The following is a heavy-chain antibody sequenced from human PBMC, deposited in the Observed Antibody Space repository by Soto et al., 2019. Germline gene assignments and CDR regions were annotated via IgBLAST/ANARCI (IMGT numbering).Heavy chain of an antibody. CDR1: GFTLGTFA. D-gene: IGHD3-10*01. J-gene: IGHJ4*02. Sequence: GGSLRLSCAVSGFTLGTFAMHWVRQAPGKGLEWVATTSYDGLNTFYGESVRGRFSISRDTSKNTLFLQMNSLKTEDTAVYYCAKSSSGLRDYFDSWGRGTLVTVSS. CDR2: TSYDGLNT. V-gene: IGHV3-30-3*02. CDR3: AKSSSGLRDYFDS.